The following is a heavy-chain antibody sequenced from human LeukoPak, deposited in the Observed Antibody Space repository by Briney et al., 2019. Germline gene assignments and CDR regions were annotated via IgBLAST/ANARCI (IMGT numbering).Heavy chain of an antibody. CDR2: IYHSGTT. CDR3: ARGLEWGDGFDI. CDR1: GYSISSDYY. D-gene: IGHD1-1*01. Sequence: SETLSLTCTVSGYSISSDYYWGWIRQPPGKGLEWIASIYHSGTTYNNPSLKSRVTISVDTSKNQFSLKLSSVTAADTAVYYCARGLEWGDGFDIWGQGTMVTVSP. V-gene: IGHV4-38-2*02. J-gene: IGHJ3*02.